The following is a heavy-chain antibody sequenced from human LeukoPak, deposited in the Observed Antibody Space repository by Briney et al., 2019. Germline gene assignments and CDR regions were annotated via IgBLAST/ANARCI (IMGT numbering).Heavy chain of an antibody. CDR3: ARDREGVVVPYYYYYMDV. CDR2: ISWDGGST. CDR1: GFTFDDYT. D-gene: IGHD2-2*01. Sequence: GGSLRLSCAASGFTFDDYTMHWVRQAPGKGLEWVSLISWDGGSTYYADSVKGRFTISRDNSKNSLYLQMNSLRAEDTAVYYCARDREGVVVPYYYYYMDVWGKGTTVTVSS. V-gene: IGHV3-43*01. J-gene: IGHJ6*03.